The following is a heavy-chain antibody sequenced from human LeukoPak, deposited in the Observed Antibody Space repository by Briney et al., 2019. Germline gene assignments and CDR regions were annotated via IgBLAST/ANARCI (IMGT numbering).Heavy chain of an antibody. Sequence: GGSLRLSCAASGFTFSNYWMSWVRQAPGKGLEWVANIKQDGSENYYVESVKGRFTISRDNAKNTLYLQMNSLRAEDTAVYYCARGYYDSSGYSSFDYWGQGTLVTVSS. CDR3: ARGYYDSSGYSSFDY. V-gene: IGHV3-7*01. CDR2: IKQDGSEN. CDR1: GFTFSNYW. D-gene: IGHD3-22*01. J-gene: IGHJ4*02.